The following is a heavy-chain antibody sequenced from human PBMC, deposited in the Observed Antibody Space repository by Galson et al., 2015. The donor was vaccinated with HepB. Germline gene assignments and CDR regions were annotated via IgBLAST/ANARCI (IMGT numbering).Heavy chain of an antibody. J-gene: IGHJ4*02. V-gene: IGHV3-15*01. CDR1: GFTFSNAW. D-gene: IGHD5-18*01. CDR3: ARDMDSYGSLGFDY. Sequence: SLRLSCAASGFTFSNAWMSWVRQAPGKGLEWVGRIKSKTDGGTTDYAAPVKGRFTISRDDSKNTLYLQMNSLKTEDTAVYYCARDMDSYGSLGFDYWGQGTLVTVSS. CDR2: IKSKTDGGTT.